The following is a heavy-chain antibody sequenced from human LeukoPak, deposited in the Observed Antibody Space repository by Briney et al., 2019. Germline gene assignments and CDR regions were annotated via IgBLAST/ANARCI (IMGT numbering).Heavy chain of an antibody. CDR3: AKDKHEVVPAADEY. Sequence: GGSLRLSCAASGLTFSSHWMHWVRQAPGKGLMWVSRITNDGSSTTYADSVKGRFTISRDNSKNTLYLQMNSLRAEDTALYYCAKDKHEVVPAADEYWGQGTLVTVSS. J-gene: IGHJ4*02. V-gene: IGHV3-74*01. D-gene: IGHD2-2*01. CDR1: GLTFSSHW. CDR2: ITNDGSST.